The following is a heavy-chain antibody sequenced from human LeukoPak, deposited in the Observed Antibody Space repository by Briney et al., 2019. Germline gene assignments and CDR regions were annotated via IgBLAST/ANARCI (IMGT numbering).Heavy chain of an antibody. CDR2: IGTAGDT. V-gene: IGHV3-13*01. CDR1: GFTFSSYD. J-gene: IGHJ4*02. D-gene: IGHD3-22*01. Sequence: GGSLRLSCAASGFTFSSYDMHWVRQATGKGLEWVSAIGTAGDTYYPSSVKGRFTISRENAKNSLYLQMNSLRAGDTAVYYCARVVSDSSGYPYFDYWGQGTLVTVSS. CDR3: ARVVSDSSGYPYFDY.